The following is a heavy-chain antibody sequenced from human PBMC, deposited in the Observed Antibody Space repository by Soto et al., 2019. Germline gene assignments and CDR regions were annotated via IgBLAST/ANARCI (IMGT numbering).Heavy chain of an antibody. CDR3: AKVLRTIAMSTEAFDI. Sequence: PGGSLRLSCVASGFTFSSYGMHWVRQAPGKGLERVAVISYDGSNKYYADSVKGRFTISRDNSKNTLYLQMNSLRAEDTAVYYCAKVLRTIAMSTEAFDIWGKGTMVTVSS. J-gene: IGHJ3*02. CDR1: GFTFSSYG. D-gene: IGHD2-21*01. CDR2: ISYDGSNK. V-gene: IGHV3-30*18.